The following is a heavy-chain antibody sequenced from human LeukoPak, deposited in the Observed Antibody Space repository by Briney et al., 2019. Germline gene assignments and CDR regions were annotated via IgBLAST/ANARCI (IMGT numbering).Heavy chain of an antibody. CDR1: GFTVSSNY. CDR3: AKGADIVEGDFDY. D-gene: IGHD5-12*01. CDR2: IYSGGST. V-gene: IGHV3-53*01. J-gene: IGHJ4*02. Sequence: GGSLRLSCAASGFTVSSNYMSWVRQAPGKGLEWVSVIYSGGSTYYADSVKGRFTISRDNSKNTLYLQMNSLRAEDTAVYYCAKGADIVEGDFDYWGQGTLVTVSS.